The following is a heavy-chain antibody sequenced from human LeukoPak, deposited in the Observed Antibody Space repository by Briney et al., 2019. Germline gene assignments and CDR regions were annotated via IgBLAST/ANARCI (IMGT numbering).Heavy chain of an antibody. CDR1: GFTFSSYG. D-gene: IGHD3-22*01. V-gene: IGHV3-30*18. Sequence: GRSLRLSCATSGFTFSSYGIHWVRQAPGKGLEWVAVISYYGSNKYYADSVKGRFTISRDNSKNTLYLQMNSLRVEDTAVYYCAKDRSTYYYDSSGFYPDAFDIWGQGTMVTVSS. CDR3: AKDRSTYYYDSSGFYPDAFDI. J-gene: IGHJ3*02. CDR2: ISYYGSNK.